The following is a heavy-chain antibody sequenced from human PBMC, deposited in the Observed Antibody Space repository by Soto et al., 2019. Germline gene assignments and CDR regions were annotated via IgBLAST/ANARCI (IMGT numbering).Heavy chain of an antibody. J-gene: IGHJ4*02. CDR2: IYHSGST. CDR1: GGSVCTITW. V-gene: IGHV4-4*02. CDR3: ARDLGSCSSTSCRPFDY. Sequence: QVQLRESGPGLVKTSGTLSLTCAVSGGSVCTITWWSWVRQPPGKGLQWIEEIYHSGSTNYNPSLKSRVTISVDKSKNQFSLELSSVTAADTAVYYCARDLGSCSSTSCRPFDYWGQGTLVTVSS. D-gene: IGHD2-2*03.